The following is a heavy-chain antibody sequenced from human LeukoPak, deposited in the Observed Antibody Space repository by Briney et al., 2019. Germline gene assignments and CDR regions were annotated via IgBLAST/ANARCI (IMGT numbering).Heavy chain of an antibody. V-gene: IGHV4-34*01. D-gene: IGHD3-10*01. CDR3: ARRFGFGELSGWFDP. Sequence: SETLSLTCAVYGGSFSGYYWSWIRQPPGKGLEWIGEINHRGSTNYNPSLKSRVTISVDTSKNQFSLKLSSVTAADTAVYYCARRFGFGELSGWFDPWGQGTLVTVSS. CDR1: GGSFSGYY. J-gene: IGHJ5*02. CDR2: INHRGST.